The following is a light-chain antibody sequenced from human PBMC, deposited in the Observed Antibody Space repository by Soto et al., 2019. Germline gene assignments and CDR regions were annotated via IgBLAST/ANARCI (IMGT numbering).Light chain of an antibody. CDR2: EVS. CDR1: SSDVGGYNY. J-gene: IGLJ1*01. V-gene: IGLV2-14*01. Sequence: QSALTQPASVSGSPGQSITISCTGTSSDVGGYNYVSWYQHHPGKAPKLMIYEVSNRPSGVSSRFSGSKSGKTASLTISGLKTEDEADYYCTSFTSSGTLPYVFGSGTKLTVL. CDR3: TSFTSSGTLPYV.